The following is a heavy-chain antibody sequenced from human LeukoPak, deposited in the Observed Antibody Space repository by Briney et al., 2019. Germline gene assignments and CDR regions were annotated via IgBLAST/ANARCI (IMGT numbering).Heavy chain of an antibody. CDR1: GYTFTGYY. CDR2: INPNSGGT. CDR3: ARDSMVRGVILYDY. J-gene: IGHJ4*02. D-gene: IGHD3-10*01. V-gene: IGHV1-2*02. Sequence: ASVKVSCKASGYTFTGYYMHWVRQAPGQGLEWMGWINPNSGGTNYAQKFQGRVTMTRDTSISTAYMELSRLRSDDTAVYYCARDSMVRGVILYDYWRQGTLVTVSS.